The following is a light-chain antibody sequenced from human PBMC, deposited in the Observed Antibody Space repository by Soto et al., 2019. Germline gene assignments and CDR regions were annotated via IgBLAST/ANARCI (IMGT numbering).Light chain of an antibody. CDR2: DVS. CDR1: SSDVGGYDF. Sequence: QSVLTQPASVSGSPGQSITISCTGTSSDVGGYDFVSWFQHHPGKAPKLMIFDVSRRPSGVSNRFSGSKSANTASLTISGLQAEDEADYYCSSYTSSSTPYVFGTGTQLTVL. CDR3: SSYTSSSTPYV. V-gene: IGLV2-14*03. J-gene: IGLJ1*01.